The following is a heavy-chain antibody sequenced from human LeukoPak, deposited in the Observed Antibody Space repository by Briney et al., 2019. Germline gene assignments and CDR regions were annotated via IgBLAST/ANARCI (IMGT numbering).Heavy chain of an antibody. J-gene: IGHJ4*02. CDR3: ARELGGRGTY. D-gene: IGHD3-16*01. CDR2: INPSGGST. CDR1: GYTFTSYY. V-gene: IGHV1-46*01. Sequence: ASVKVSCKAAGYTFTSYYMHWVRQAPGQGLEWMGIINPSGGSTSYAQKFQGRVTMTRDTSISTAYMELSRLSSDDTAVYYCARELGGRGTYWGQGTLVTVSS.